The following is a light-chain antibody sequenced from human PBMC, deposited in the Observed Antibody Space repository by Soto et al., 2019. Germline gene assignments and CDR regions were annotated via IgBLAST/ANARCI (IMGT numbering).Light chain of an antibody. Sequence: DIKMTQSPSTLSASVGDRVTITCRASQSISNCLAWYQQKPGKAPQLLIHDASSLQSGVPSRFSGSGSGTEFTLTISSLQPDDFATYYCQQYNSYPLTFGGGTKVDIK. CDR2: DAS. V-gene: IGKV1-5*01. CDR1: QSISNC. J-gene: IGKJ4*01. CDR3: QQYNSYPLT.